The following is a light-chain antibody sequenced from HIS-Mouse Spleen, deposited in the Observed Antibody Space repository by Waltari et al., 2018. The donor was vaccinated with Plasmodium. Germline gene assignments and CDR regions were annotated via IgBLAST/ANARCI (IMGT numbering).Light chain of an antibody. CDR3: SSYAGSNNLV. Sequence: QSALTQPPSASGSPGQSVTISCTGTSSDVGGYNYVSWYQQPPDKAPKLMIYEVSKRPSGVPARFSGSKSGNTAALTVSGRQAEEEAEYYGSSYAGSNNLVFGGGTKLTVL. J-gene: IGLJ2*01. V-gene: IGLV2-8*01. CDR1: SSDVGGYNY. CDR2: EVS.